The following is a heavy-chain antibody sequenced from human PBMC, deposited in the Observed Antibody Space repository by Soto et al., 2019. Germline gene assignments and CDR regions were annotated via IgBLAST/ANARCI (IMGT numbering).Heavy chain of an antibody. Sequence: PGGSLRLSCAASGFTFSSYAMHWVRQAPGKGLEWVALISSDGSDKYYADSVKGRFTISRDNSKNTLYLQMNSLRTEDTAVYYCARDLGGSLDYWGQGTLVTVSS. D-gene: IGHD1-26*01. CDR1: GFTFSSYA. CDR2: ISSDGSDK. J-gene: IGHJ4*02. V-gene: IGHV3-30-3*01. CDR3: ARDLGGSLDY.